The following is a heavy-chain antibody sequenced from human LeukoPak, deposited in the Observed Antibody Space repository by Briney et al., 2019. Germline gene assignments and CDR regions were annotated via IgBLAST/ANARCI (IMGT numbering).Heavy chain of an antibody. CDR2: IYPGDSDT. CDR1: GYSFTSYW. Sequence: RGEPLKISCKGSGYSFTSYWIGLVRQMPGKGLEWMGIIYPGDSDTRYSPSFQGQVTISADKSISTAYLQWSSLKASDTAMYYCARFKGSYYFSFDYWGQGTLVTVSS. D-gene: IGHD1-26*01. CDR3: ARFKGSYYFSFDY. V-gene: IGHV5-51*01. J-gene: IGHJ4*02.